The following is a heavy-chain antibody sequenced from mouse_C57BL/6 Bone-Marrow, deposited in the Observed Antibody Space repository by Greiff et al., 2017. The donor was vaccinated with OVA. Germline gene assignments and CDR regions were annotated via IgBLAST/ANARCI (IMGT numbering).Heavy chain of an antibody. V-gene: IGHV1-26*01. J-gene: IGHJ4*01. CDR2: INPNNGGT. D-gene: IGHD1-1*01. CDR1: GYTFTDYY. CDR3: ARETVYYYGSSYYYDMDY. Sequence: VQLQQSGPELVKPGASVKISCKASGYTFTDYYMNWVKQSHGKSLEWIGDINPNNGGTSYNQKFKGKATLTVDKSSSPAYMELRSLTSEDSAVYDCARETVYYYGSSYYYDMDYWGQGTSVTVSS.